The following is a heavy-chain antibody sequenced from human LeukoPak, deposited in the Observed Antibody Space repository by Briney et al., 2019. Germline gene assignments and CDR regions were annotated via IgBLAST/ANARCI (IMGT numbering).Heavy chain of an antibody. CDR2: ISPVSSYT. D-gene: IGHD2/OR15-2a*01. V-gene: IGHV3-21*01. CDR3: VRDVSRRIGMDV. Sequence: GGSLRLSCLASGFSFNSYTMNWVREAPGKGLEWVSTISPVSSYTWYAESVKGRFTISRDNPKNSLYLQMDSLRAADTAVYYCVRDVSRRIGMDVWGQGTTVTVSS. J-gene: IGHJ6*02. CDR1: GFSFNSYT.